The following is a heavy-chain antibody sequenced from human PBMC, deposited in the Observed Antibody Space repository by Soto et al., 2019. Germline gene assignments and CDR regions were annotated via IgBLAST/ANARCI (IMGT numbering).Heavy chain of an antibody. CDR1: GFTFSTYA. CDR2: ITGSGGST. J-gene: IGHJ4*02. D-gene: IGHD3-22*01. CDR3: AKDSYDSSRGYFDY. V-gene: IGHV3-23*01. Sequence: GGSLRLSCAASGFTFSTYAMSWVRQAPGKGLEWVSAITGSGGSTYYADSEKGRFTISRDNSKITVSLQMNSLRVEDTAVYYCAKDSYDSSRGYFDYWGQGTLVTVSS.